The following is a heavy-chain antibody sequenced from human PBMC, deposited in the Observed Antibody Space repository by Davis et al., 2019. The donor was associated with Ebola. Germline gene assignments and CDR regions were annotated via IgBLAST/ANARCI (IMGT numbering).Heavy chain of an antibody. D-gene: IGHD2-2*01. CDR2: IYYRGAT. J-gene: IGHJ4*02. CDR1: GGSISSTSYY. Sequence: MPSKTLSLTCTVSGGSISSTSYYWNWIRQPPGKGLEWIGYIYYRGATYYNPSLKSRVTISVDTSRNQFSLKLSSVTAADTAVYYCARGPDIVLVPAAQSYYFDYWGQGTLVTVSS. V-gene: IGHV4-39*01. CDR3: ARGPDIVLVPAAQSYYFDY.